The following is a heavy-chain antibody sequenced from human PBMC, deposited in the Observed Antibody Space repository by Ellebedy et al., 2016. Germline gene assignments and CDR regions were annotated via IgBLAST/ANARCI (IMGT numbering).Heavy chain of an antibody. CDR3: TTSGRPHSSTKVDY. Sequence: GGSLRLXCAASGFTFSNAWMSWVRQAPGKGLEWVGRIKSKTDGGTTDYAAPVKGRFTISRDDSKNTLYLQMNSLKTEDTAVYYCTTSGRPHSSTKVDYWGQGTLVTVSS. J-gene: IGHJ4*02. V-gene: IGHV3-15*01. CDR2: IKSKTDGGTT. D-gene: IGHD2-2*01. CDR1: GFTFSNAW.